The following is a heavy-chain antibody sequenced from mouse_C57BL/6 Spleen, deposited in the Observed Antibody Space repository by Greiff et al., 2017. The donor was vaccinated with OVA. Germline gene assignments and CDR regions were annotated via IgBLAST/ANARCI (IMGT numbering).Heavy chain of an antibody. CDR3: ARLGRGAMDY. V-gene: IGHV2-2*01. CDR2: LWSGGST. D-gene: IGHD4-1*01. CDR1: GFSFTSYG. J-gene: IGHJ4*01. Sequence: VKLVESGPGLVQPSQSLSITCTVSGFSFTSYGVHWVRQSPGKGLEWLGVLWSGGSTDYYAAFISRLSISKYNSKIQVFLKMNSLQADNTAIYYCARLGRGAMDYWGQGTSVTVSS.